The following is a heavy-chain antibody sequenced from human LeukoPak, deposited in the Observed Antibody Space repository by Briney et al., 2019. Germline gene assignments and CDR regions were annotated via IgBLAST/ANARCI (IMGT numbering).Heavy chain of an antibody. Sequence: GGSLRLSCAASGFTVSSNYMSWVRQAPGKGLEWVSVIYSGGSTYYADSVKGRFTISRDNYKNTLYLQMNSLRAEDTAVYYCAREGAVGATDTWGQGTLVTVSS. CDR2: IYSGGST. J-gene: IGHJ5*02. D-gene: IGHD1-26*01. CDR3: AREGAVGATDT. CDR1: GFTVSSNY. V-gene: IGHV3-66*02.